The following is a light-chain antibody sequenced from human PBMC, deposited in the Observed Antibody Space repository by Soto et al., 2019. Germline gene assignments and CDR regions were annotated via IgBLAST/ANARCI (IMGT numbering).Light chain of an antibody. CDR2: GAS. V-gene: IGKV3-15*01. CDR3: QQSNNWPYT. Sequence: EIVLTQSPGTLSVSPGERANLSCRASQSVSTNLAWFQQKPGQAPRLLIYGASTRATGIPARFSGSGSGTEFTLTINSPQSEDLAVYYCQQSNNWPYTFGHGTKLEV. CDR1: QSVSTN. J-gene: IGKJ2*01.